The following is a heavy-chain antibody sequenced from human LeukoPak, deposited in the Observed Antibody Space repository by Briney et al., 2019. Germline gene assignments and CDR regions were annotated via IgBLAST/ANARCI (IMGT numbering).Heavy chain of an antibody. Sequence: PGGSLRLSCAASGFTFSSYWMSWVRQAPGKGLEWVANIKQDGSEKYYVDSVKGRFTISRDNVKNTLYLQMNSLRAEDTAVYYCARESRENIVIDYWGQGTVVTVSS. CDR1: GFTFSSYW. J-gene: IGHJ4*02. CDR3: ARESRENIVIDY. D-gene: IGHD2-21*01. V-gene: IGHV3-7*01. CDR2: IKQDGSEK.